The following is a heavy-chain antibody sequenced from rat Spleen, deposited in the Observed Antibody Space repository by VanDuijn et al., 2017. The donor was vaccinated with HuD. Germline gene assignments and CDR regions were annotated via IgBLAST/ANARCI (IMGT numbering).Heavy chain of an antibody. CDR2: ILYDGSSN. CDR1: GFTFSDNA. D-gene: IGHD1-6*01. CDR3: ARKTSYYGHFDY. J-gene: IGHJ2*01. Sequence: EVQLVESGGGLIQPGRSLKLSCAASGFTFSDNAMAWVRQAPKKGLEWVATILYDGSSNYYRDSVKGRFTISRDNAKSTLYLQMDSLRSEDTATYYCARKTSYYGHFDYWGQGVMVTVSS. V-gene: IGHV5-17*01.